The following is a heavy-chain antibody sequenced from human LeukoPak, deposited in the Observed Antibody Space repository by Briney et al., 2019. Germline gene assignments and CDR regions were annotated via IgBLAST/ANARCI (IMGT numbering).Heavy chain of an antibody. CDR2: ISSSSSYI. CDR3: ARTAAAPVDAFDI. V-gene: IGHV3-21*01. CDR1: GFTFSSYS. Sequence: GGSLRLSCAASGFTFSSYSMNWVRQAPGKGLEWVSSISSSSSYIYYADSVKGRFTISRDNAKNSLYLQMNSLRAEDTAVYYCARTAAAPVDAFDIWGQGTMVTVSS. D-gene: IGHD6-13*01. J-gene: IGHJ3*02.